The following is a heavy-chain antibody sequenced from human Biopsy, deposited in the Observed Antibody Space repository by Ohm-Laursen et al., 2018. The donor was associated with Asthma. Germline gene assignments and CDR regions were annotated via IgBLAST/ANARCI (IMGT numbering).Heavy chain of an antibody. D-gene: IGHD1-7*01. J-gene: IGHJ4*02. CDR3: ARRGITGTTLDY. V-gene: IGHV1-46*01. CDR1: GYTFTSYY. Sequence: ASVKVSCKPSGYTFTSYYIHWVRQAPGQGLEWMGIINPSGGSTSYAQKFQGRVTMTRDTSTSTVYMELSSLRSEDTAVYYCARRGITGTTLDYWGQGTLVTVSS. CDR2: INPSGGST.